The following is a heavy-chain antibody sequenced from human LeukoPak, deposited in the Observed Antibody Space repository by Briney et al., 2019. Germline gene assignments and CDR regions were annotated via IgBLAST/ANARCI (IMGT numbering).Heavy chain of an antibody. CDR2: IYYSGST. J-gene: IGHJ4*02. V-gene: IGHV4-59*01. Sequence: PSETLSLTCTVSGGSISSYYWSWIRQPPGKGLEWIGYIYYSGSTNYNPSLKSRVTISVDTSKNQFSLKLSSVTAADTAVYYCARVDTAMVPPTFDYWGQGTLVTVSS. CDR3: ARVDTAMVPPTFDY. CDR1: GGSISSYY. D-gene: IGHD5-18*01.